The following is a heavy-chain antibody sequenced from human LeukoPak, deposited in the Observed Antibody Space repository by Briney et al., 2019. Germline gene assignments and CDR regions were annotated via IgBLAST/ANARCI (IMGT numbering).Heavy chain of an antibody. CDR1: GGSFSSYY. Sequence: SETLSLTCAVYGGSFSSYYWSWIRQPPGKGLEWIGEINHSGSTNYNPSLKSRVTMSVDTSKNQFSLKLSSVTAADTAVYYCARSLIAWPRNDAFDIWGQGTMVTVSS. V-gene: IGHV4-34*01. CDR2: INHSGST. J-gene: IGHJ3*02. D-gene: IGHD2-21*01. CDR3: ARSLIAWPRNDAFDI.